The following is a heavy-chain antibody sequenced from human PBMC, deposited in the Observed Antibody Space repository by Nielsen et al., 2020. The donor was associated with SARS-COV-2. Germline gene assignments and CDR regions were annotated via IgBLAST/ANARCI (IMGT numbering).Heavy chain of an antibody. CDR3: AKGQEKGYSYGYGFDY. Sequence: GGSLRPSCEASGFTFSSYGMHWVRQAPGKGLEWVAVISYDGSNKYYADSVKGRFTISRDNSKNTLYLQMNSLRAEDTAVYYCAKGQEKGYSYGYGFDYWGQGTLVTVSS. V-gene: IGHV3-30*18. J-gene: IGHJ4*02. CDR2: ISYDGSNK. D-gene: IGHD5-18*01. CDR1: GFTFSSYG.